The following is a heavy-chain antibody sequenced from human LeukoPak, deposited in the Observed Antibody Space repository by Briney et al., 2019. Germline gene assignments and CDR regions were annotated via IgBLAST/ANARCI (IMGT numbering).Heavy chain of an antibody. CDR3: AKGRSSGWYYFDY. CDR2: ISYDGSNK. V-gene: IGHV3-30*04. J-gene: IGHJ4*02. D-gene: IGHD6-19*01. CDR1: GFTFSSYA. Sequence: GGSLRLSCAASGFTFSSYAMHWVRQAPGKGLEWVAVISYDGSNKYYADSVKGRFTISRDNSKNTLYLQMNSLRAEDTAVYYCAKGRSSGWYYFDYWGQGTLVTVSS.